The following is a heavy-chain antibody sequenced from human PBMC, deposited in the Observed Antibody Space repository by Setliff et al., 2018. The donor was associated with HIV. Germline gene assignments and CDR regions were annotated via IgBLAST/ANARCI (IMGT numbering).Heavy chain of an antibody. CDR2: LHRDGGT. V-gene: IGHV3-53*01. D-gene: IGHD3-3*01. CDR1: GFNVTDNY. CDR3: ARLNFWSVLYNWPDP. Sequence: LRLSCAVSGFNVTDNYMTWVRQAPGKGLERVSILHRDGGTYSADSVKGRFTISRDNSKNTLYLRMNNLRVDDTAVYYCARLNFWSVLYNWPDPWGQGTLFTVSS. J-gene: IGHJ5*02.